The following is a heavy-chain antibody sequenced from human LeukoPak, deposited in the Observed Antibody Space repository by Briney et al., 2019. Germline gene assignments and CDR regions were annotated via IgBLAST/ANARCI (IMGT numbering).Heavy chain of an antibody. CDR1: GYTFTGYY. D-gene: IGHD3-9*01. V-gene: IGHV1-2*02. CDR2: INPNSGGT. Sequence: RASVKVSCKASGYTFTGYYMHWVRQAPGQGLEWMGWINPNSGGTNYAQKFQGRVTMTRDTSISTAYMELSRLRSDDTAVYYCARDLVSYYDILTGYCMDVWGKGTTVTVSS. CDR3: ARDLVSYYDILTGYCMDV. J-gene: IGHJ6*04.